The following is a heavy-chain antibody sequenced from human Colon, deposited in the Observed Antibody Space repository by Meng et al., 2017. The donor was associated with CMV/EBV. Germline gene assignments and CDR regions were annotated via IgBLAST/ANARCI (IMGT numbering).Heavy chain of an antibody. Sequence: QITFKASGPTLGKPPQTLTLTCTFYGFSLDSHGVGVGWIRQPPGKAPEWVALIYWDDDKRYSPSLENRLTITKDTSKNQVVLTMTDMGPMGTATYFCSRRRTSIPFDYWGQGILVTVSS. CDR3: SRRRTSIPFDY. CDR2: IYWDDDK. J-gene: IGHJ4*02. CDR1: GFSLDSHGVG. D-gene: IGHD2-21*01. V-gene: IGHV2-5*02.